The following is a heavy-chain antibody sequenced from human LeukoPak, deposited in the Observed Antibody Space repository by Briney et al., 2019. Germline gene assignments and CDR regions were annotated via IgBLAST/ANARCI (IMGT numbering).Heavy chain of an antibody. J-gene: IGHJ6*02. CDR3: ARDFANYDFWSGYSYGMDV. V-gene: IGHV3-53*01. D-gene: IGHD3-3*01. Sequence: PGGSLRLSCAASGFTVSSNYMSWVRQAPGKVLEWVSVIYSGGSTYYADSVKGRFTISRDNSKNTLYLQMNSLRAEDTAVYYCARDFANYDFWSGYSYGMDVWGQGTTVTVSS. CDR1: GFTVSSNY. CDR2: IYSGGST.